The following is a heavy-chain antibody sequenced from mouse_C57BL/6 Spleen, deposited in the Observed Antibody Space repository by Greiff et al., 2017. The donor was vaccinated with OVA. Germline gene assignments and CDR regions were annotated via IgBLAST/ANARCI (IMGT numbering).Heavy chain of an antibody. D-gene: IGHD1-1*01. J-gene: IGHJ4*01. CDR3: AREGTTGDYAMDY. V-gene: IGHV1-26*01. CDR1: GYTFTDYY. CDR2: INPNNGGT. Sequence: EVQLQQSGPELVKPGASVKISCKASGYTFTDYYMNWVKQSHGKSLEWIGDINPNNGGTSYNQKFKGKATLTVDKSSSTAYMELRSLTSEDSAVYYCAREGTTGDYAMDYWGQGTSVTVSS.